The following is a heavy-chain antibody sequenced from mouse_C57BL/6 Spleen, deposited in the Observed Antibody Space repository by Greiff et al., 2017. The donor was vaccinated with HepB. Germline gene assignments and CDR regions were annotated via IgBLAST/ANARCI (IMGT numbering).Heavy chain of an antibody. J-gene: IGHJ3*01. CDR3: ARPYGNYEGFAY. D-gene: IGHD2-1*01. V-gene: IGHV3-6*01. Sequence: EVQVVESGPGLVKPSQSLSLTCSVTGYSITSGYYWNWIRQFPGNKLEWMGYISYDGSNNYNPSLKNRISITRDTSKNQFFLKLNSVTTEDTATYYCARPYGNYEGFAYWGQGTLVTVSA. CDR2: ISYDGSN. CDR1: GYSITSGYY.